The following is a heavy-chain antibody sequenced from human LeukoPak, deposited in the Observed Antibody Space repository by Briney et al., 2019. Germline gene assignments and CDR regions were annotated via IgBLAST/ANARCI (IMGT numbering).Heavy chain of an antibody. Sequence: SETLSLTCTVSGGSISSYYWSWIRQPPGKGLEWIGYIYYSGSTNYNPSLKSRVTISVDTSKNQFSLKLSSATAADTAVYYCARQSGYYYDSSGYLNWFDPWGQGTLVTVSS. D-gene: IGHD3-22*01. V-gene: IGHV4-59*08. CDR3: ARQSGYYYDSSGYLNWFDP. CDR2: IYYSGST. J-gene: IGHJ5*02. CDR1: GGSISSYY.